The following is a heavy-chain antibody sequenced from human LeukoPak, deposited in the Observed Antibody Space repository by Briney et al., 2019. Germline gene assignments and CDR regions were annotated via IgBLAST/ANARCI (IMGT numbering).Heavy chain of an antibody. CDR2: ISYDGSNK. Sequence: PGRSLRLSCAASGFTFSSYGMHWVRQAPGKGLEWVAVISYDGSNKYYADSVKGRFTISRDNSKNTLYLQMNSLRAEDTAVYYCARFNVLRYFDWLLGPPDYWGQGTLVTVSS. V-gene: IGHV3-30*03. CDR1: GFTFSSYG. CDR3: ARFNVLRYFDWLLGPPDY. D-gene: IGHD3-9*01. J-gene: IGHJ4*02.